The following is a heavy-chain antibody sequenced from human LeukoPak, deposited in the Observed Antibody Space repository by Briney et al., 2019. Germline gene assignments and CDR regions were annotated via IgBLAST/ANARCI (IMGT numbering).Heavy chain of an antibody. D-gene: IGHD3-10*01. CDR1: GFTFSDSA. Sequence: PGDSLGLSCAASGFTFSDSAMNWVRQAPGKGLEWVSSINNVASHIYYADSVRGRFTISRDNAKNLVSLQMNSLRAEDTAVYYCARDPPRFGELLLSFDYWGQGTLVTVSS. CDR2: INNVASHI. J-gene: IGHJ4*02. V-gene: IGHV3-21*01. CDR3: ARDPPRFGELLLSFDY.